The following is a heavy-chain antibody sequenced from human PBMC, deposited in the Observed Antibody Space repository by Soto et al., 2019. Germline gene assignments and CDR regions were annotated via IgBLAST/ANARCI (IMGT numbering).Heavy chain of an antibody. CDR1: VFTFSICF. D-gene: IGHD3-3*01. V-gene: IGHV3-30*03. CDR3: ATRDHDFWSGYYSDH. Sequence: XVSLRLSWAASVFTFSICFLHWVRQAPGKGLEWVAVISYDGSNKYYADSVKGRFTISRDNSKITLYLQMNRLRAEDTAVYYCATRDHDFWSGYYSDHWGQGTLVTVSS. CDR2: ISYDGSNK. J-gene: IGHJ4*02.